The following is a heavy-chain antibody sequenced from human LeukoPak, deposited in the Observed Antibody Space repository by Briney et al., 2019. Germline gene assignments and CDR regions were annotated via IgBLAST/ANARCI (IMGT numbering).Heavy chain of an antibody. D-gene: IGHD6-19*01. Sequence: GGSLRLSCAASGFTFSSYGMHWVRQAPGKGLEWVAVISYDGSNKYYADSVKGRFTISRDNSENTLYLQMNSLRAEDTAVYYCAKDGRTSGWPDYWGRGTLVTVSS. CDR1: GFTFSSYG. CDR2: ISYDGSNK. CDR3: AKDGRTSGWPDY. J-gene: IGHJ4*02. V-gene: IGHV3-30*18.